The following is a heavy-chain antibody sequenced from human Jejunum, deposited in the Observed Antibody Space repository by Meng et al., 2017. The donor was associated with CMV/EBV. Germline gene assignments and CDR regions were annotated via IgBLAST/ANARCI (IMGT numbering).Heavy chain of an antibody. CDR1: GFSVNTNY. CDR2: ITSDSGYM. V-gene: IGHV3-21*04. CDR3: AKDWISLYGPTSSDY. Sequence: GFSVNTNYISWVRQAPGKGLEWVSSITSDSGYMFYADSVKGRFTISRDNSRNTVFLQMDGLRVDDTAVYFCAKDWISLYGPTSSDYWGQGTLVTVSS. J-gene: IGHJ4*02. D-gene: IGHD4-17*01.